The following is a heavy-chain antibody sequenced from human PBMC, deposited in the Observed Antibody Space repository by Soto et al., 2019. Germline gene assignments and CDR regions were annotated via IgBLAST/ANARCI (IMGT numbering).Heavy chain of an antibody. CDR3: ASANTGADEEFDS. V-gene: IGHV1-2*02. D-gene: IGHD2-8*02. CDR2: INPNSGGT. Sequence: SVKVSCKASGYTFTGYYIHWVRQAPGQGLEWMGWINPNSGGTDSQQKFQGRVTMTRDSSITTAYMELSSLRSDDTAVFYCASANTGADEEFDSLGQATPVSVS. CDR1: GYTFTGYY. J-gene: IGHJ4*02.